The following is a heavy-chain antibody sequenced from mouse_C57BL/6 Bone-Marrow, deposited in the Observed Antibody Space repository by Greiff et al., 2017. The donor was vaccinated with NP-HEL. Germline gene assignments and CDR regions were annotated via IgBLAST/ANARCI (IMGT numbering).Heavy chain of an antibody. D-gene: IGHD1-1*01. CDR3: ARRGYLLLPWNYAMDY. V-gene: IGHV5-12*01. CDR2: ISNGSGGT. J-gene: IGHJ4*01. Sequence: EVKVVESGGGLVQPGGSLKLSCAASGFTFSDYYMYWVRQTPEQGLEWVAYISNGSGGTYYPDTVKGRSTISRDNAKNTLYLQMSRLKSEDTAMYYCARRGYLLLPWNYAMDYWGQGTSVTVSA. CDR1: GFTFSDYY.